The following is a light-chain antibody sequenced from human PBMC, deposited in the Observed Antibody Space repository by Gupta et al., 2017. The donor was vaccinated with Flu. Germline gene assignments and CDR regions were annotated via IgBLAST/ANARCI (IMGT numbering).Light chain of an antibody. CDR1: SGHSSYA. Sequence: QLVLTQSPSASASLGASVKLTCTLSSGHSSYAIAWHQQQPEKGPRYLMKFNSDGSHSKGDGIPDRFSGSSSGAARYLTISSLQSEDEADYYCQTWGTGIRVFGGGTKLTVL. V-gene: IGLV4-69*01. CDR2: FNSDGSH. CDR3: QTWGTGIRV. J-gene: IGLJ3*02.